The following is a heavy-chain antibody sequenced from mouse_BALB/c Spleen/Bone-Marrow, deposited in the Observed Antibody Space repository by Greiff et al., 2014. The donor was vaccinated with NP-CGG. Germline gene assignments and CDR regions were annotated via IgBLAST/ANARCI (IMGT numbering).Heavy chain of an antibody. CDR2: ISYSSST. CDR3: ARWDYGDYAMDY. V-gene: IGHV3-2*02. Sequence: VQLKESGPGRVKPSQSLSLTCTVTGYSITSDYAWNWIRQLQGNKLEWMGYISYSSSTNYNPSLKSRISITRDTSKNQFFLQLNSVTAEGTATYYCARWDYGDYAMDYWGQGTSVTVSS. J-gene: IGHJ4*01. CDR1: GYSITSDYA. D-gene: IGHD1-2*01.